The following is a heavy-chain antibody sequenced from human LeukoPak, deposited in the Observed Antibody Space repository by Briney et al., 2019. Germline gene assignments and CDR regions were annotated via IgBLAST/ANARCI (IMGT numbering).Heavy chain of an antibody. CDR3: ARGQSRNDFWSGSRIREVESLDYYYYMDV. CDR2: IYYSGST. D-gene: IGHD3-3*01. CDR1: GGSISSSSYY. V-gene: IGHV4-39*07. Sequence: SETLSLTCTVSGGSISSSSYYWGWIRQPPGKGLEWIGSIYYSGSTYYNPSLKSRVTISVDTSKNQFSLKLSSVTAADTAVYYCARGQSRNDFWSGSRIREVESLDYYYYMDVWGKGTTVTVSS. J-gene: IGHJ6*03.